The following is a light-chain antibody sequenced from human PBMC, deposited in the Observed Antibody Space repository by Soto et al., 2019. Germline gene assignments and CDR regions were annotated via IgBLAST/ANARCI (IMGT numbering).Light chain of an antibody. V-gene: IGKV3-15*01. J-gene: IGKJ5*01. Sequence: EIVMTQSPGTLSVSPGERATLSCRASQTVSRHLAWYQQKPGQAPRLLIFGASTRATGIPDRFSGSGSGTDFTLSNSSLQSEDFAVYYCQQDNTGPLISFGPGTRLDIK. CDR2: GAS. CDR1: QTVSRH. CDR3: QQDNTGPLIS.